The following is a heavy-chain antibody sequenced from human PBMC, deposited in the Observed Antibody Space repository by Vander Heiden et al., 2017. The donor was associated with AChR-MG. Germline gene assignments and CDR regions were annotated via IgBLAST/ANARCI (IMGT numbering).Heavy chain of an antibody. CDR1: GGTFSSYA. J-gene: IGHJ4*02. D-gene: IGHD2-8*01. V-gene: IGHV1-69*04. CDR3: ARGDCTNGVCGSDY. Sequence: QVQLVQSGAEVKKPGSSVKVSCKASGGTFSSYAISWVRQAPGQRLEWMGRIIPILGIANYAQKFQGRVTITADKSTSTAYMELSSLRSEDTAVYYCARGDCTNGVCGSDYWGQGTLVTVSS. CDR2: IIPILGIA.